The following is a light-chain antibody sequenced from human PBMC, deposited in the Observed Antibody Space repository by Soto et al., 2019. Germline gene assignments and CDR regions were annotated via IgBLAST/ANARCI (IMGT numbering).Light chain of an antibody. CDR3: SSYLNSNTLVV. V-gene: IGLV2-14*01. Sequence: QSALTQPASVSGSPGQSITISCTGTISDAGGFNYVYWYQQHPGKAPKLIIYEVSNRPSGFSNRFSGSKSGNTASLTISGLQAEDEADYYCSSYLNSNTLVVFGGGTKLTVL. CDR1: ISDAGGFNY. CDR2: EVS. J-gene: IGLJ2*01.